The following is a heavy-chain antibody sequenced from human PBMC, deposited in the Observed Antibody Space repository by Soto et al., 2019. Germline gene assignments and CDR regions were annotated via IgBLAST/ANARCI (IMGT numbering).Heavy chain of an antibody. CDR3: ATGDSSGYYYSWFDP. CDR1: GGTFSSYA. CDR2: IIPIFGTA. Sequence: ASVRVSCKASGGTFSSYAISWVRQAPGQGLEWMGGIIPIFGTANYAQKFQGRVTITADESTSTAYMELSSLRSEDTAVYYCATGDSSGYYYSWFDPWGQGTLVTVSS. J-gene: IGHJ5*02. D-gene: IGHD3-22*01. V-gene: IGHV1-69*13.